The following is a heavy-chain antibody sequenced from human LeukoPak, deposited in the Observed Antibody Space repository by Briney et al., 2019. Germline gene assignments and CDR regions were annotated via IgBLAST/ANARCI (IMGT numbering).Heavy chain of an antibody. Sequence: ASVKVSCKTSGYPFTTYEINWVRQAAGQGLEWMGWVHPNSGNTAYAQRFQGRVTMTRDTSITTAYMELSGLRSDDTAVYFCARGPRNDPWGQGTLVTVSS. CDR2: VHPNSGNT. CDR3: ARGPRNDP. CDR1: GYPFTTYE. V-gene: IGHV1-8*01. J-gene: IGHJ5*02. D-gene: IGHD1-14*01.